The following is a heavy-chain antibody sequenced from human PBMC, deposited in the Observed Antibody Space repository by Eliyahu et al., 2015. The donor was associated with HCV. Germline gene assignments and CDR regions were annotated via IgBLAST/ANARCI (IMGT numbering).Heavy chain of an antibody. CDR3: AKDLFLGGRHKGGDS. J-gene: IGHJ4*02. CDR1: GFXFGSYG. Sequence: QVQLVESGGGVVQPGRSLRLSCAASGFXFGSYGMHWVRQAPGKGLEWAAVISDDGNNKYYADSVKGRFTISRDNSKNMLSLQMNSLRTEDTAVYYCAKDLFLGGRHKGGDSWGQGTLVTVSS. V-gene: IGHV3-30*18. CDR2: ISDDGNNK. D-gene: IGHD1-26*01.